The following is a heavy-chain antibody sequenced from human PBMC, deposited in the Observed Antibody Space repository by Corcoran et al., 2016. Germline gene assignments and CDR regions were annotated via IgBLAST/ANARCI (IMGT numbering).Heavy chain of an antibody. V-gene: IGHV3-49*05. CDR1: GFTFGDYA. CDR3: SRGARTYPLDY. Sequence: EVHLVESGGGLVKPGRSLGLSCATSGFTFGDYAMSWFRQAPGKGLEWVAFIRSKASHGTTEYAASVKDRFSIARDDSKSIAYLQMNSLQDEDTAVYYCSRGARTYPLDYWGQGTVVTVSS. CDR2: IRSKASHGTT. J-gene: IGHJ4*02.